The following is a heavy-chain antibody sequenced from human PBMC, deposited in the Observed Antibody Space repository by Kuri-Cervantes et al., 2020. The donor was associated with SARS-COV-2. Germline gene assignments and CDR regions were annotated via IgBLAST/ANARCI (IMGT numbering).Heavy chain of an antibody. Sequence: GESLKISCAASGFTFSSYSMNWVRQAPGEGLEWVSYISSSSSTIYYADSVKGRFTISRDNAKNSLYLQMNSLRDEDTAVYYCARDGVKDDYGFSSYWGQGTLVTVSS. D-gene: IGHD4-17*01. CDR1: GFTFSSYS. CDR2: ISSSSSTI. V-gene: IGHV3-48*02. J-gene: IGHJ4*02. CDR3: ARDGVKDDYGFSSY.